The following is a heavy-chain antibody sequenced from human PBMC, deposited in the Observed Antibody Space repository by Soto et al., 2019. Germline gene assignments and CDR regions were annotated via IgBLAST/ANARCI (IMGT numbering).Heavy chain of an antibody. J-gene: IGHJ4*02. D-gene: IGHD3-16*01. CDR2: ISAYNGNT. Sequence: QVQLVQSGAEVKKPGASVKVSCKASGYTFTNFGISWVRQAPGQGLEWMGWISAYNGNTNSAQKFQDRVTMTTDTSTSTAYMELRGLRSADTAIYYGASGGTPIEYWGQGTLVTVSS. CDR1: GYTFTNFG. V-gene: IGHV1-18*01. CDR3: ASGGTPIEY.